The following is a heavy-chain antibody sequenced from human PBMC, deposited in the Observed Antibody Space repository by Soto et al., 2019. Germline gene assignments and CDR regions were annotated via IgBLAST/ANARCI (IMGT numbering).Heavy chain of an antibody. CDR2: ITSDSETK. D-gene: IGHD3-3*02. V-gene: IGHV3-48*02. CDR1: GFSFNIYP. J-gene: IGHJ4*02. Sequence: PGGSLRLSCAASGFSFNIYPMNWVRQAPGQGLEWMSYITSDSETKYYADSLKGRFTISRDNAKNSLYLQMNSLRDEATAVYYCGRAADSISWGIDYWGQGTLVTVSS. CDR3: GRAADSISWGIDY.